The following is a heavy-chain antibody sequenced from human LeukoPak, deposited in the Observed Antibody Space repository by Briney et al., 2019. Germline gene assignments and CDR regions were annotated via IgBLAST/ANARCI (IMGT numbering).Heavy chain of an antibody. Sequence: DSVKGRFTISRDNSKNTLYLQMNSLRAEDTAVYYCATPGGVVPAATAFDIWGQGTMVTVSS. V-gene: IGHV3-30*03. D-gene: IGHD2-2*01. CDR3: ATPGGVVPAATAFDI. J-gene: IGHJ3*02.